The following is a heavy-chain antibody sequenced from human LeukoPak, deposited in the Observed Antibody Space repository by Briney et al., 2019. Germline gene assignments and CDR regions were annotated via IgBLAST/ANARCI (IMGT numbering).Heavy chain of an antibody. V-gene: IGHV3-30-3*01. CDR1: GFTFSSYA. Sequence: PGGSLRLSCAASGFTFSSYAMHWVRQAPVKGLEWVAVISYDGSNKYYADSVKGRFTISRDNSKNTLYLQMNSLRAEDTAVYYCARGRLDSRGWYKNYYYYGLDVWGQGTTVTVSS. J-gene: IGHJ6*02. CDR2: ISYDGSNK. D-gene: IGHD6-19*01. CDR3: ARGRLDSRGWYKNYYYYGLDV.